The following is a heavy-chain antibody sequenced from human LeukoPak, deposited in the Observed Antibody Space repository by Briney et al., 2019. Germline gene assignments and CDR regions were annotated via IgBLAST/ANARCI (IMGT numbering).Heavy chain of an antibody. Sequence: GGSLRLSCAASGFTFSSYAMSWVRQAPGKGLEWVSAISGSGGSTYYADSAKGRFTISRDNSKNTLYLQMNSLRAEDTAVYYCAKDMSHYYYDSSGYYLAAPSLDYWGQGTLVTVSS. V-gene: IGHV3-23*01. CDR1: GFTFSSYA. D-gene: IGHD3-22*01. CDR3: AKDMSHYYYDSSGYYLAAPSLDY. J-gene: IGHJ4*02. CDR2: ISGSGGST.